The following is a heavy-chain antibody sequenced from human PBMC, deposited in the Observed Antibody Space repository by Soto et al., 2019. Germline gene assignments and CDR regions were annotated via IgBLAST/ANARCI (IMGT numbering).Heavy chain of an antibody. J-gene: IGHJ6*02. D-gene: IGHD2-2*01. CDR3: ARVPIPDGIVVLAAAIHFYGMDV. CDR1: GGSISSNNW. V-gene: IGHV4-4*02. Sequence: QVQLQESGPGMVKPSGTLSLTCAISGGSISSNNWWSWVRQPPGKGLEGIGEMHHSGSATYSPSLTSLVTISVDKSNNQFSLNLRSVTAADTAIYYCARVPIPDGIVVLAAAIHFYGMDVWGQGTTVTVSS. CDR2: MHHSGSA.